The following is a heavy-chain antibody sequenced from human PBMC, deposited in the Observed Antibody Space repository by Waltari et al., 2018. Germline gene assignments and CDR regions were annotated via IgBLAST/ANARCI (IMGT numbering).Heavy chain of an antibody. Sequence: QVQLVQSGAEVTKPGAAVKVSCKASGYTFTSYGISWVRQAPGQGLECTGWISANNGNTNYAQKLQGRVTMTTDTSTSTAYMELRSLRSDDTAVYYCASGRYYEVYFDYWGQGTLVTVSS. V-gene: IGHV1-18*01. CDR2: ISANNGNT. CDR3: ASGRYYEVYFDY. D-gene: IGHD1-26*01. J-gene: IGHJ4*02. CDR1: GYTFTSYG.